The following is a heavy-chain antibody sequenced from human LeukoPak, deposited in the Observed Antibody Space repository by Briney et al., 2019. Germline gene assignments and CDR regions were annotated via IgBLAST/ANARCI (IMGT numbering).Heavy chain of an antibody. CDR2: IYYSGNT. V-gene: IGHV4-59*11. CDR1: GGSISSHY. CDR3: AGSDCSSTSCWGGDYYYYMDV. J-gene: IGHJ6*03. Sequence: SETLSLTCTVSGGSISSHYWSWIRQPPGKGLEWIAYIYYSGNTNYNPSLKSRVTISVDTSKNQFSLRLSSVTAADTAVYYCAGSDCSSTSCWGGDYYYYMDVWGKGTPVTVSS. D-gene: IGHD2-2*01.